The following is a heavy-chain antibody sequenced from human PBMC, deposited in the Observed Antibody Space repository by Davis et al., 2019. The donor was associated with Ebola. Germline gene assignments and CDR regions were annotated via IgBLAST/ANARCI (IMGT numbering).Heavy chain of an antibody. J-gene: IGHJ4*02. D-gene: IGHD7-27*01. Sequence: GESLKISCPDSVITFSSYAMTWVRQAPGKGLEWVSAISGSGGSTYYADSVKGRFTVSRDNSKNTLYLQMHSLRLEDTAVYYCAKEENGGLFENWGQGTLVTVSS. CDR2: ISGSGGST. V-gene: IGHV3-23*01. CDR3: AKEENGGLFEN. CDR1: VITFSSYA.